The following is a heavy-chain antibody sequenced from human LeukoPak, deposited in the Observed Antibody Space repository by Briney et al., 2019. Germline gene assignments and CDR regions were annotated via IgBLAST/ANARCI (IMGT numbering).Heavy chain of an antibody. CDR1: GFTFSSYS. J-gene: IGHJ4*02. D-gene: IGHD5-24*01. CDR3: AKDRVEMATVIDY. CDR2: ISGSGGST. Sequence: GGSLGLSCAASGFTFSSYSMSWVRQAPGKGLEWVSAISGSGGSTYYADSVKGRFTISRDNSKNTLYLQMNSLRAEDTAVYYCAKDRVEMATVIDYWGQGTLVTVSS. V-gene: IGHV3-23*01.